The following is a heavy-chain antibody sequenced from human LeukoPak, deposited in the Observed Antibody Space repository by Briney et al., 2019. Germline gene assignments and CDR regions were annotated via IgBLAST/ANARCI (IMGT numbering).Heavy chain of an antibody. CDR1: GFTFSSYG. Sequence: GGSLRPSCAASGFTFSSYGMHWVRQAPGKGLEWVAFIRYDGSNKYYADSVKGRFTISRDNSKNTLYLQMNSLRAEDTAVYYCAKASSGWYGYYYYYMDVWGKGTTVTISS. CDR3: AKASSGWYGYYYYYMDV. D-gene: IGHD6-19*01. CDR2: IRYDGSNK. J-gene: IGHJ6*03. V-gene: IGHV3-30*02.